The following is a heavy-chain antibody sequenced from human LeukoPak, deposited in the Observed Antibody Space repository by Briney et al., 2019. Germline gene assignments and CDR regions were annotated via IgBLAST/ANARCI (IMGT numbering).Heavy chain of an antibody. V-gene: IGHV4-59*01. CDR3: ARAYGDYPDY. CDR1: GGSISSYY. CDR2: IYYSGST. Sequence: SETLSLTCTVSGGSISSYYWSWTRQPPGKGLEWIGYIYYSGSTNYNPSLKRRVTISVDTSKNQFSLKLSSVTAADTAVYYCARAYGDYPDYWGQGTLVTASS. J-gene: IGHJ4*02. D-gene: IGHD4-17*01.